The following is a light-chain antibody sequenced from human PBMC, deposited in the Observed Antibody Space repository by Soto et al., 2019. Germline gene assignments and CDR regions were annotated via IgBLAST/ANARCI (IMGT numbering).Light chain of an antibody. CDR3: QQYYSTPYT. Sequence: DIVMTQSPDSLAVSLGERATINCKSSQSVLYNSNNKNYLTWYQQKPGQPPKLLISWASTRESGVPERFSGSGSGTDFTLTISSLRAEDVAVYYCQQYYSTPYTFGQGTKLEIK. V-gene: IGKV4-1*01. CDR2: WAS. J-gene: IGKJ2*01. CDR1: QSVLYNSNNKNY.